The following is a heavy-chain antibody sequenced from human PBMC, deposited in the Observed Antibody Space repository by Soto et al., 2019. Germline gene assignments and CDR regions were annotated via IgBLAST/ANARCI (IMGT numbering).Heavy chain of an antibody. J-gene: IGHJ4*02. V-gene: IGHV4-30-4*01. D-gene: IGHD6-13*01. CDR3: ARGGDSIIWDSVPVY. Sequence: QVQLQESGPGLVKPSQTLSLTCTVSGGSISSGDYYWSWIRQPPVKGLEWIGYIYYSGGTYYNPSLRSRVTRSVDTSKNQFSLKRSSVTAADSAVYYCARGGDSIIWDSVPVYWGQGTLITVSS. CDR2: IYYSGGT. CDR1: GGSISSGDYY.